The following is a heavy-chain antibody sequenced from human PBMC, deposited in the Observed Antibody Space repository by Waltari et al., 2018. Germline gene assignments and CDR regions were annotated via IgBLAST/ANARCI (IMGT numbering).Heavy chain of an antibody. Sequence: QLQLQESGPGLVKPSENLSLTCTVSGGSISSSNYYWGWIRQPPGKGLEWIGNIYYRGRTYYNPSLKSRVTTYIDTSRNQFSLKLSSVTAADTAVYFCARLDSRSGSYYFDYWGQGTLVTVSS. CDR1: GGSISSSNYY. J-gene: IGHJ4*02. V-gene: IGHV4-39*01. CDR3: ARLDSRSGSYYFDY. D-gene: IGHD1-26*01. CDR2: IYYRGRT.